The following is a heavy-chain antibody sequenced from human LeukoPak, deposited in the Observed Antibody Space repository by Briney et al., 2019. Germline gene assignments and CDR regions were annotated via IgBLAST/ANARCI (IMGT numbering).Heavy chain of an antibody. V-gene: IGHV3-21*01. D-gene: IGHD3-22*01. CDR2: ISSSSSYI. CDR1: GFTFSSYS. Sequence: GGSLRLSCAASGFTFSSYSMNWVRQAPGKGLEWVSSISSSSSYIYYADSVKGRFTISRDNANNSLYLQMNSLRAEDTAVYYCARGQNYYDSSGYPDYWGQGTLVTVSS. CDR3: ARGQNYYDSSGYPDY. J-gene: IGHJ4*02.